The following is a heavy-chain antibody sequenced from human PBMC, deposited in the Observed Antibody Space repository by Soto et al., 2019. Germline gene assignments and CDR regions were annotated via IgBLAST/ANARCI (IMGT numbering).Heavy chain of an antibody. D-gene: IGHD3-16*01. Sequence: GGSLRLFCAASGFTFSDYYMSWIRQAPGKGLEWVSYISSSGSTIYYADSVKGRFTISRDNAKNSLYLQMNSLRAEDTAVYYCARDPRSPFSLDVWGKGTTVTVSS. V-gene: IGHV3-11*01. CDR1: GFTFSDYY. CDR2: ISSSGSTI. CDR3: ARDPRSPFSLDV. J-gene: IGHJ6*04.